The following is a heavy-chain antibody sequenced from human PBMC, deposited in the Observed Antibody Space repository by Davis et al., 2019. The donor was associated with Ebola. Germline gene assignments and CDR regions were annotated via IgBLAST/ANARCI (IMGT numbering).Heavy chain of an antibody. D-gene: IGHD4-11*01. Sequence: GGSLRLSCAASGFTFSSYGMHWVRQAPGKGLEWVAVISYDGSNKYYADSVKGRFTISRDNSKNTLYLQMNSLRAEDTAVYYCARGPPPYSSSYYYYYGMDVWGQGTTVTVSS. CDR3: ARGPPPYSSSYYYYYGMDV. V-gene: IGHV3-30*03. CDR2: ISYDGSNK. J-gene: IGHJ6*02. CDR1: GFTFSSYG.